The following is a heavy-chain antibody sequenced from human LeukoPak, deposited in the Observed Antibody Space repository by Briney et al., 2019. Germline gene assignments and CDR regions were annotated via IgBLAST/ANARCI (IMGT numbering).Heavy chain of an antibody. V-gene: IGHV3-23*01. CDR2: ISGSAGST. CDR1: GFTFSSYA. CDR3: AKDGGGGYKYENYFDY. J-gene: IGHJ4*02. Sequence: GGSLRLSCAASGFTFSSYAMSWVRQAPGKGLEWVSGISGSAGSTYYVDSVKGRFTISRDNSKSTLYLYMNSLRAEDTAVYYCAKDGGGGYKYENYFDYWGQGNLVTVSS. D-gene: IGHD5-24*01.